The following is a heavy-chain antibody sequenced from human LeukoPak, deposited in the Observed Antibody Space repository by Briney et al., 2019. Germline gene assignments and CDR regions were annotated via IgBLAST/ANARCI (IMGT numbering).Heavy chain of an antibody. CDR2: IIPIFGTA. J-gene: IGHJ6*03. Sequence: SVKVSCKASGGTFSSYAISWMRQAPGQGLEWMGGIIPIFGTANYAQKFQGRVTITTDESTSTAYMELSSLRSEDTAVYYCARVTAAGTVYYYYMDVWGKGPTVTVSS. V-gene: IGHV1-69*05. CDR1: GGTFSSYA. CDR3: ARVTAAGTVYYYYMDV. D-gene: IGHD6-13*01.